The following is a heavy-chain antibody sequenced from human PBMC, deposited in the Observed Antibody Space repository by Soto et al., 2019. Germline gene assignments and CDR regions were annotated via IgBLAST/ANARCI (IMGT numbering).Heavy chain of an antibody. Sequence: EVQLLESWGDLVPPGGSLRLSCAVSGFTFSSFSMTWVRQAPGKGLEWVATLSASGDTTHYADSVTGRFIISRDNSKNSLYLQMNSLRAEDTAIYYCAKDRSLYSTDWYADFWGQGTLVTVSP. CDR2: LSASGDTT. V-gene: IGHV3-23*01. CDR3: AKDRSLYSTDWYADF. D-gene: IGHD6-19*01. CDR1: GFTFSSFS. J-gene: IGHJ4*02.